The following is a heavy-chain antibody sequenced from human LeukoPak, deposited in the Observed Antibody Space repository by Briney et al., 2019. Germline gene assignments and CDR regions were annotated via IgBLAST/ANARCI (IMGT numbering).Heavy chain of an antibody. D-gene: IGHD6-25*01. J-gene: IGHJ4*02. CDR3: ARKPAPAD. CDR2: ISWNSGSI. Sequence: QAGGSLRLSCAASGFTFDDYAMHWVRQAPGKGLEWVSGISWNSGSIGYADSVKGRFTISRDNAKNTLYLQMNSLRAEDTAVYYCARKPAPADWGQGTLVTVSS. CDR1: GFTFDDYA. V-gene: IGHV3-9*01.